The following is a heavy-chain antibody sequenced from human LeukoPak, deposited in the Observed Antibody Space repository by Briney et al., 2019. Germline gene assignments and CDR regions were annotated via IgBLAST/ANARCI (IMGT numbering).Heavy chain of an antibody. CDR2: IYNGVTI. J-gene: IGHJ4*02. D-gene: IGHD4-17*01. CDR3: ILTTVTTSAEY. CDR1: GLTVSSKY. Sequence: GGSLRLSCAASGLTVSSKYMNWVRQAPGKGLEWVSVIYNGVTIHYADSVKGRFTVSSDNSKNTVYLQLNSLRAEDTAIYYCILTTVTTSAEYWGQGTLVTVSS. V-gene: IGHV3-53*01.